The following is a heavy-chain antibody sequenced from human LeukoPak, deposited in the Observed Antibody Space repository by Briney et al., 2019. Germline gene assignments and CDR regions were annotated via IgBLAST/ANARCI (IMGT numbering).Heavy chain of an antibody. CDR3: ASKGAGYCRSASCQGAFDI. CDR1: GSTFNDYY. D-gene: IGHD2-2*01. V-gene: IGHV1-2*06. J-gene: IGHJ4*02. CDR2: INPNSGGT. Sequence: ASVKVSCKASGSTFNDYYMNGVRQARGQGLEWMGRINPNSGGTNYAQRFQGRVTMTRDTSINTAYMELSRLTSDDTAVYYCASKGAGYCRSASCQGAFDIWGQGTLVTVSS.